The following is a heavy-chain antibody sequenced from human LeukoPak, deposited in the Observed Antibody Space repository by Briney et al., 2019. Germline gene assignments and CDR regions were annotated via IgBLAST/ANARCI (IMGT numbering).Heavy chain of an antibody. CDR2: INYSGST. Sequence: SETLSLTCTVSGGSISSSSYYWGWIRQPPGKGLEWIGSINYSGSTNYNSSLKSRVTTSVDTSKNQFSLKLSSVTAADTAVYYCARQAIGFGEFHFDFWGQGTLVTVSS. V-gene: IGHV4-39*01. CDR1: GGSISSSSYY. CDR3: ARQAIGFGEFHFDF. J-gene: IGHJ4*02. D-gene: IGHD3-10*01.